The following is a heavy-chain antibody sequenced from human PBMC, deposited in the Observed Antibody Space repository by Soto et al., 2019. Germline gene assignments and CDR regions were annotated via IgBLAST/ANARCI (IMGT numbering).Heavy chain of an antibody. Sequence: VASGGGLVQAGGSLRLSCAASGFTFSRYWMHWVRQAPGKGLVWVSHINSDGSSTNYADSVNGRFNISRDNAKNTLYLQVNSLRAEDTAVYYCARDLPAAEDYWGQGTLVTVSS. CDR2: INSDGSST. CDR1: GFTFSRYW. D-gene: IGHD6-25*01. V-gene: IGHV3-74*01. CDR3: ARDLPAAEDY. J-gene: IGHJ4*02.